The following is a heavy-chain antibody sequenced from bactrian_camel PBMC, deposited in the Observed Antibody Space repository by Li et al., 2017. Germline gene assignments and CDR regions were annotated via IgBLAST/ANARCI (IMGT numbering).Heavy chain of an antibody. J-gene: IGHJ4*01. D-gene: IGHD5*01. CDR2: INRGGART. V-gene: IGHV3S31*01. Sequence: DVQLVESGGDLVQPGGSLTLSCTASGFAFSTSAMSWVRQAPGKGLEWVSAINRGGARTYYADSVKGRFTISRDNTKAVLTLQLNSLKTEDTAIYYCTRETEWVGYHEFAEYWGQGTQVTVS. CDR1: GFAFSTSA. CDR3: TRETEWVGYHEFAEY.